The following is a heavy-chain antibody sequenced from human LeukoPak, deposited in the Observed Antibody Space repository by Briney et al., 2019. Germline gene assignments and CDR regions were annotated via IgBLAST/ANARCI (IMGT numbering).Heavy chain of an antibody. J-gene: IGHJ5*02. CDR1: GFTFSSYS. V-gene: IGHV3-21*01. CDR3: ARDGLLRGFDP. Sequence: KSGGSLRLSCAASGFTFSSYSMNWVRQAPGKGLEWVSSISSSSSYIYYADSVKGRFTISRDNAKNSLYLQMNSLRAEDTAVYYCARDGLLRGFDPWGQGTLVTVSS. CDR2: ISSSSSYI. D-gene: IGHD2-15*01.